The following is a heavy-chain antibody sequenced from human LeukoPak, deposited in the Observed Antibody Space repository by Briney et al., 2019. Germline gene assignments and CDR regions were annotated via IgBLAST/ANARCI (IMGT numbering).Heavy chain of an antibody. Sequence: GASVKVSCKVSGYTLTELSMLWVRQAPGKGLEWMGGFDPEDGETIYAQKFQGRVTMTEDTSTDTAYMELSSLRSEDTAVYYCATVFPAAAVPNRGAFDIWGQGTMVTVSS. J-gene: IGHJ3*02. CDR3: ATVFPAAAVPNRGAFDI. CDR2: FDPEDGET. CDR1: GYTLTELS. D-gene: IGHD6-13*01. V-gene: IGHV1-24*01.